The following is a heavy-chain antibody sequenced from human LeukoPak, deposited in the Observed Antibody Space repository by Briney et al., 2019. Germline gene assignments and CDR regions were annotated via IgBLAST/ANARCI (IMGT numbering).Heavy chain of an antibody. J-gene: IGHJ6*02. V-gene: IGHV1-2*02. CDR2: INPDSGAT. CDR3: ARDDPYSGYDYSVYYYYGMDV. CDR1: GYSFTGYY. Sequence: GASVKVSCKASGYSFTGYYMHWVRQAPGQGLEWMGWINPDSGATNYAQKFQGRVTMTRDTSISTVYMEMSRLTSVDTAVYYCARDDPYSGYDYSVYYYYGMDVWGQGTTVTVSS. D-gene: IGHD5-12*01.